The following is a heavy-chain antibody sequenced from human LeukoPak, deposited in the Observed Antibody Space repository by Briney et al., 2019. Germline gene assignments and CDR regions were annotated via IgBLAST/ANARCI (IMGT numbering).Heavy chain of an antibody. Sequence: PGGSLRLSCAASGFTFSSYWMHWVRQAPGKGLVWVSRIKSDGSTTYADSVKGRFTISRDNAKHTVSLQMNSLRAEDTGVYYCARAPSEIGGYYPEYFRHWGQGTLVTVSS. CDR1: GFTFSSYW. CDR3: ARAPSEIGGYYPEYFRH. D-gene: IGHD3-22*01. V-gene: IGHV3-74*01. J-gene: IGHJ1*01. CDR2: IKSDGST.